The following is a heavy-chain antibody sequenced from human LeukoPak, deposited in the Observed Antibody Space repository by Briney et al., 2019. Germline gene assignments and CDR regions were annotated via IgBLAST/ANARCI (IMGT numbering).Heavy chain of an antibody. CDR1: GGSISSSSYY. D-gene: IGHD2-15*01. CDR2: IYYSGST. Sequence: SETLSLTCTVSGGSISSSSYYWGWIRQPPGKGLEWIGYIYYSGSTYYNPSLKSRVTISVDTSKNQFSLKLSSVTAADTAVYYCARDLRIASPRGAWFDPWGQGTLVTVSS. V-gene: IGHV4-39*07. J-gene: IGHJ5*02. CDR3: ARDLRIASPRGAWFDP.